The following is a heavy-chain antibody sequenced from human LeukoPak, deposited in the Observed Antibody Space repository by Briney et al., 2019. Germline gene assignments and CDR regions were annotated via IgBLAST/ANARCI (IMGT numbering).Heavy chain of an antibody. CDR2: INHSGST. J-gene: IGHJ5*02. CDR3: ARHRCSGGSCYPMNWFDP. V-gene: IGHV4-34*01. Sequence: KSSETLSLTCAVYGGSFSGYYWSWIRQPPGKGQEWIGEINHSGSTNYNPSLKSRVTISVDTSKNQFSLKLSSVTAADTAVYYCARHRCSGGSCYPMNWFDPWGQGTLVTVSS. CDR1: GGSFSGYY. D-gene: IGHD2-15*01.